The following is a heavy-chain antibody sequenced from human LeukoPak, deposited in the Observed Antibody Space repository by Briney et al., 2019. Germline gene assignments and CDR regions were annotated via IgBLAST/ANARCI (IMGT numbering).Heavy chain of an antibody. J-gene: IGHJ4*02. V-gene: IGHV2-5*02. D-gene: IGHD6-19*01. CDR3: AHRNLMTVAGIGYSFDS. CDR2: IYWDDDK. Sequence: SGPTLVNPTQTLTLTCTFSGFSLSTSGVGVGWIRQPPGKALKRVALIYWDDDKRYSPSLKSRLTITKDTSKNQVVLTMTNMDPVDTATYYCAHRNLMTVAGIGYSFDSWGQGALVTVSS. CDR1: GFSLSTSGVG.